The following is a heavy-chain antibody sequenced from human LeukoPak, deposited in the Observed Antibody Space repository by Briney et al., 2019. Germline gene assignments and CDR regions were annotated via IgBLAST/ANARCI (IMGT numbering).Heavy chain of an antibody. V-gene: IGHV3-21*01. Sequence: GGSLRLSCAASGFTFSSYSMNWVRQAPGKGPEWVSSISSSSSYIYYADSVKGRFTISRDNAKNSLYLQMNSLRAEDTAVYYCARDALDYYGSGSYSYWGQGTLVTVSS. CDR1: GFTFSSYS. CDR3: ARDALDYYGSGSYSY. D-gene: IGHD3-10*01. CDR2: ISSSSSYI. J-gene: IGHJ4*02.